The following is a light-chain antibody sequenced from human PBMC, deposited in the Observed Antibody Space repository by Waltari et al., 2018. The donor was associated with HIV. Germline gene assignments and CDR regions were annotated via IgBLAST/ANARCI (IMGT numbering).Light chain of an antibody. CDR1: QSVLYSSNNKNY. Sequence: DIVMTQSPDSLAVSLGERATINCKSSQSVLYSSNNKNYLAWYQQKPGQPPKLLIYWASTRESGVPDRFSGSGSGTDFTLTTSSLQAEDVAVYYCQQYYSTPLTFGQGTRLEIK. CDR3: QQYYSTPLT. J-gene: IGKJ5*01. V-gene: IGKV4-1*01. CDR2: WAS.